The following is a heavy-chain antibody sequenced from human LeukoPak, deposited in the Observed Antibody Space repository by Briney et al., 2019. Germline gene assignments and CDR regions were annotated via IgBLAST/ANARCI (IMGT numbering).Heavy chain of an antibody. V-gene: IGHV1-2*02. J-gene: IGHJ6*03. Sequence: ASVKVSCKASGYTFTGHYMHWVRQAPGQGLEWMGWINPKSGVTKYAQNFQGRVTMTRDTSISIAYMELSRLTSDDTAVFYCARDEGSSRWPDFYYMDVWGKGTTVTVSS. CDR1: GYTFTGHY. D-gene: IGHD6-13*01. CDR2: INPKSGVT. CDR3: ARDEGSSRWPDFYYMDV.